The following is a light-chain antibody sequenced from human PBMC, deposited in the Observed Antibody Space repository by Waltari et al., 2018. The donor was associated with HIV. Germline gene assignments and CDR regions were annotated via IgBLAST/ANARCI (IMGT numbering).Light chain of an antibody. CDR3: AAWDDRLNGYV. CDR1: SSNIGNNS. V-gene: IGLV1-44*01. CDR2: INN. Sequence: QSVLTQPPSASGTPGQRVTISCSGSSSNIGNNSVDWYQQLPRTAPNLLIYINNQRPSGVPDRFSGSKSDTSASLAISGLQSEDEADYYCAAWDDRLNGYVFGSGTKVTVL. J-gene: IGLJ1*01.